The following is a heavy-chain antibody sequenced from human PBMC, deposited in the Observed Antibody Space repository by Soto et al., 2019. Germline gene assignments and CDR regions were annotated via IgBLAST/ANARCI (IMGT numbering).Heavy chain of an antibody. CDR1: GASLKGATDS. CDR2: IFPSGTT. V-gene: IGHV4-30-2*01. J-gene: IGHJ4*02. Sequence: PSATLSLTCWVSGASLKGATDSWNWLRQTPGRGLEWIGYIFPSGTTYYNPSLRSRVTISIDVSKNQFSLSLRSLTAADTAVYYCARSREFDYWSQGTLVTVSS. CDR3: ARSREFDY.